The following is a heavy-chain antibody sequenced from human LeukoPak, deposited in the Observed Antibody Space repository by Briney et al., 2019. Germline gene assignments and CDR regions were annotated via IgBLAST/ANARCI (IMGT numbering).Heavy chain of an antibody. D-gene: IGHD2-2*01. Sequence: ASVKVSCKASGYTFTGYYMHWVRQAPGQGLEWMGWINPNSGGTNCAQKFQGRVTMTRDTSISTAYMELSRLRSDDTAVYYCARALYPDCSSTSCYGGPDYWGQGTLVTVSS. CDR2: INPNSGGT. CDR3: ARALYPDCSSTSCYGGPDY. J-gene: IGHJ4*02. V-gene: IGHV1-2*02. CDR1: GYTFTGYY.